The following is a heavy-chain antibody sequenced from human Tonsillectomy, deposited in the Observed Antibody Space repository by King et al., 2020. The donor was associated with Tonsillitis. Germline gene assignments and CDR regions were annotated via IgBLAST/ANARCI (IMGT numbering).Heavy chain of an antibody. CDR2: IDWDDDK. J-gene: IGHJ4*02. Sequence: TLKESGPALVKPTQTLTLTCTFSGFSLSTSGMCVSWIRQPPGKALEWLARIDWDDDKYYSTSLKTRLTISKDTSKNQVVLTMTNMEPVDTATYYSARIGGGLQPFDYWGQGTLVTVSS. D-gene: IGHD5-24*01. CDR1: GFSLSTSGMC. V-gene: IGHV2-70*11. CDR3: ARIGGGLQPFDY.